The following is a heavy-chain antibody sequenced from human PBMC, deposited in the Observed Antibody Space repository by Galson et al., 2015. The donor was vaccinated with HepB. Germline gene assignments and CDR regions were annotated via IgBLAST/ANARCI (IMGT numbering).Heavy chain of an antibody. Sequence: SVKVSCKASGGTFSSYAISWVRQAPGQGLEWIGWIVVGSGNTNYAQKFQERVTITRDMSTSTAYMELSSLRSEDTAVYYCAADSNLWFGESTDAFDIWGQGTMVTVSS. D-gene: IGHD3-10*01. J-gene: IGHJ3*02. CDR1: GGTFSSYA. CDR2: IVVGSGNT. CDR3: AADSNLWFGESTDAFDI. V-gene: IGHV1-58*02.